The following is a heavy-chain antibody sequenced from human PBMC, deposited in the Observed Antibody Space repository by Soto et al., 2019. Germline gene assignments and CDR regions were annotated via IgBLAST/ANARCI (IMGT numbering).Heavy chain of an antibody. J-gene: IGHJ6*02. Sequence: SETLSLTCTVSGGSISNYYWTWIRQPPGKGLEWIGYIYYSGSTNYNPSLKSRATISVDTSKNQFSLKLSSVAAADTAVYYFARGPRRDIVGVVATSMDAWGQGTTVTVSS. CDR3: ARGPRRDIVGVVATSMDA. V-gene: IGHV4-59*12. D-gene: IGHD2-15*01. CDR2: IYYSGST. CDR1: GGSISNYY.